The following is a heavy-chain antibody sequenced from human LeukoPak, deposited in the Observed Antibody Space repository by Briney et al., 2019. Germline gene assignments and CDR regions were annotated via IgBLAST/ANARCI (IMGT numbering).Heavy chain of an antibody. J-gene: IGHJ4*02. D-gene: IGHD6-19*01. Sequence: PGGSLRLSCAASGFTFSNYGLNWVRQAPGKGVEWVSSISNGSRYIYYANSVKGRFTISRDNTRNSLYLQMNSLSGEATAVYYCARDYGSGWHDFDYWGQGTLVTVSS. CDR3: ARDYGSGWHDFDY. V-gene: IGHV3-21*01. CDR2: ISNGSRYI. CDR1: GFTFSNYG.